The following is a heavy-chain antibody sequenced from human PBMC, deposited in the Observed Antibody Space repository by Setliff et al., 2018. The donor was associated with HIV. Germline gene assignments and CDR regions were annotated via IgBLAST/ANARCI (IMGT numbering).Heavy chain of an antibody. D-gene: IGHD2-2*01. CDR1: GFTFSSYG. CDR3: ATGYCSSTSCYDYYYYGMDV. J-gene: IGHJ6*02. V-gene: IGHV3-30*02. Sequence: GESLKISCAASGFTFSSYGMHWVRQAPGKGLEWVAFIRYDGSNKYYADSVKGRFTISRDNSKNTLYLQMNSLRAEDTAVYYCATGYCSSTSCYDYYYYGMDVWGQGTTVTVS. CDR2: IRYDGSNK.